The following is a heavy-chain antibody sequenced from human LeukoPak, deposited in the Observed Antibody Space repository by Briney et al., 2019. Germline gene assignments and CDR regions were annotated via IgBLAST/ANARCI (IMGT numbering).Heavy chain of an antibody. CDR3: VGTIASRGSEY. CDR2: LPPDELDI. V-gene: IGHV3-74*01. J-gene: IGHJ4*02. D-gene: IGHD6-6*01. CDR1: GFTFTNHW. Sequence: GGSLRLSCAASGFTFTNHWMHWVRQAPGMGLVWVSRLPPDELDIIYADSVKGRLIVSRDNSKHTVYLQINNLRAEDTAVYYCVGTIASRGSEYWGQGALVTVSS.